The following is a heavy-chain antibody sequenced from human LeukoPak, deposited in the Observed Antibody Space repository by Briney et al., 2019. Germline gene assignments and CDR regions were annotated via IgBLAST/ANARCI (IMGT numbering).Heavy chain of an antibody. CDR1: GFTFSSYG. CDR3: ARGRWYDSSGSDAFDI. J-gene: IGHJ3*02. D-gene: IGHD3-22*01. V-gene: IGHV3-30*19. Sequence: RAGGSLRLSCAASGFTFSSYGMHWVRQAPGKGLEWVAVISYDGNDKYYADSVKGRFTISSDNSKNTVYLQVNSLRVEDTAVFYCARGRWYDSSGSDAFDIWGQGTMVTVSS. CDR2: ISYDGNDK.